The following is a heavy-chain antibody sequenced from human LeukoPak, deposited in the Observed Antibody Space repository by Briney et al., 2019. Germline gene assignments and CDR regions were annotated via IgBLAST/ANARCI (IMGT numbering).Heavy chain of an antibody. Sequence: ASVKVSCKASGYTFTSYDINWVRQATGQGLEWMGWMNANSGNTGYAQKFQGRVTMTRNTSISTAYMELSSLRSEDTAVYYCARMYYYDSSGYYFAFDIWGQGTMVTVSS. D-gene: IGHD3-22*01. J-gene: IGHJ3*02. CDR2: MNANSGNT. CDR1: GYTFTSYD. CDR3: ARMYYYDSSGYYFAFDI. V-gene: IGHV1-8*01.